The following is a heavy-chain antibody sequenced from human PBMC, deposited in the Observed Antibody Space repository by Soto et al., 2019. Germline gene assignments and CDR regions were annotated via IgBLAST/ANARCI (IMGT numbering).Heavy chain of an antibody. J-gene: IGHJ3*02. Sequence: EVQLVESGGGLVKPGGSLRLSCAASGFTFSSYSMNWVRQAPGKGLEWVSSISSSSSYIYYADSVKGRFTISRDNAKNSLYLQMNSLRAEDTAVYYCARSKERKPQDAFDIWGQGTMVTVSS. V-gene: IGHV3-21*01. CDR3: ARSKERKPQDAFDI. CDR2: ISSSSSYI. CDR1: GFTFSSYS. D-gene: IGHD1-26*01.